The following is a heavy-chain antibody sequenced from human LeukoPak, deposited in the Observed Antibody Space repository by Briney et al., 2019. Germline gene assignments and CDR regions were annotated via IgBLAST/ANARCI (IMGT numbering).Heavy chain of an antibody. CDR1: GGSFSGYY. V-gene: IGHV4-34*01. CDR2: INHSGST. J-gene: IGHJ5*02. Sequence: SETLSLTCAVYGGSFSGYYWSWLRQPPGKGLEWIGEINHSGSTNYNPSLKSRVTISVDTSKNQFSLKLSSVTAADTAVYYCARHRGGSSWLNWFDPWGQGTLVTVSS. D-gene: IGHD6-13*01. CDR3: ARHRGGSSWLNWFDP.